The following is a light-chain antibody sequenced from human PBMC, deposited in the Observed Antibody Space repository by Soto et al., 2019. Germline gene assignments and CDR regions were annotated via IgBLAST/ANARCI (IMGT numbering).Light chain of an antibody. Sequence: EIVMTQSPATLSLSPGERATLSCRASQSVSSNLVWYLQKPGQAPRLLIYDTSTRATNVPARFSGSGSETEFTLTISGLQSEDFGIYYCHHYNNWPPRNTFGQGTKV. CDR1: QSVSSN. CDR3: HHYNNWPPRNT. J-gene: IGKJ2*01. CDR2: DTS. V-gene: IGKV3-15*01.